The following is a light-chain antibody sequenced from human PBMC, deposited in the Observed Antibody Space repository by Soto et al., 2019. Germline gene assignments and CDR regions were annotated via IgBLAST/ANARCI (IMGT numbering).Light chain of an antibody. Sequence: QSVLTQPASVSGSPGQSINISCTGTSSDVVTYNLVSWYQQHPGKAPTVLIDEGTKRPSGVSNRFSGSKSGNTASLTISGLQTEDEADYYCQAYDYSLTASVFGGGTKVTVL. CDR1: SSDVVTYNL. J-gene: IGLJ3*02. CDR2: EGT. CDR3: QAYDYSLTASV. V-gene: IGLV2-23*01.